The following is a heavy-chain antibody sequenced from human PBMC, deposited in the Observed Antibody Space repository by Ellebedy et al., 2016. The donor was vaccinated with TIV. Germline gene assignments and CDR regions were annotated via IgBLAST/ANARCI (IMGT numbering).Heavy chain of an antibody. V-gene: IGHV3-48*03. J-gene: IGHJ6*02. Sequence: GESLKISCAASGFAFDNYEMNWVRQAPGKGLEWVSYISVSGDKRYHADSVQGRFSIFRDNDRKLLYLQMNSLRVEDTAVYYCGREPGGYGYGMDVWGQGTTVTVSS. CDR2: ISVSGDKR. D-gene: IGHD5-12*01. CDR3: GREPGGYGYGMDV. CDR1: GFAFDNYE.